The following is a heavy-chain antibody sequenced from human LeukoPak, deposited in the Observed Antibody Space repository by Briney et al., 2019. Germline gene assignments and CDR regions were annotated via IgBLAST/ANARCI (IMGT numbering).Heavy chain of an antibody. D-gene: IGHD6-13*01. CDR1: GGSISSGSYY. Sequence: PSETLSLTCTVSGGSISSGSYYWSWIRQPAGKGLEWIGRIYTSGSTNYNPSLKSRVTISVDTSKNQFSLKLSSVTAADTAVYYCARGGPRNSSPFYWGQGTLVTVSS. V-gene: IGHV4-61*02. CDR2: IYTSGST. J-gene: IGHJ4*02. CDR3: ARGGPRNSSPFY.